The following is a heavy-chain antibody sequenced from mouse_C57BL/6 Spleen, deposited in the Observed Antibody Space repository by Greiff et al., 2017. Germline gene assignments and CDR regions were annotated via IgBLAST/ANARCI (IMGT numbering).Heavy chain of an antibody. CDR1: GYAFPNYL. V-gene: IGHV1-54*01. Sequence: VQLQQSGAELVRPGTSVKVSCKASGYAFPNYLIEWVKQRPGQGLEWIGVINPGSGGTNYNEKFKGKSTLTADNSSSTAYMQLSSLTSDDSAVYFCARGDYGDYWGQGTTLTVSS. J-gene: IGHJ2*01. CDR2: INPGSGGT. D-gene: IGHD2-4*01. CDR3: ARGDYGDY.